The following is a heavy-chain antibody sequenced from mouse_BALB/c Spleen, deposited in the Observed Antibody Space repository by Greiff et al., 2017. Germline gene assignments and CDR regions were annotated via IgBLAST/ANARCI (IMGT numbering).Heavy chain of an antibody. J-gene: IGHJ3*01. D-gene: IGHD1-1*01. CDR1: GYTFTSYW. Sequence: QVQLQQPGAELVKPGASVKLSCKASGYTFTSYWMHWVKQRPGQGLEWIGEINPSNGRTNYNEKFKSKATLTVDKSSSTAYMQLSSLTSEDSAVYYCARPYYYGSSYAFAYWGQGTLVTVSA. CDR3: ARPYYYGSSYAFAY. CDR2: INPSNGRT. V-gene: IGHV1S81*02.